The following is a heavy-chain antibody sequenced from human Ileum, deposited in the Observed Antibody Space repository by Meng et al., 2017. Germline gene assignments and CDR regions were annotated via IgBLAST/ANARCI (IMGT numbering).Heavy chain of an antibody. V-gene: IGHV3-49*03. CDR1: GFNFAEYA. CDR2: IRSKPYGGTI. D-gene: IGHD2-15*01. CDR3: TRGAYRYCIGGGCFDY. J-gene: IGHJ4*02. Sequence: GESLKISCTTSGFNFAEYAMSCFRQAPGKGLECVGFIRSKPYGGTIESAASVKGRFTMSRDDSKSIAYLQMNSLKTEDTAVYYCTRGAYRYCIGGGCFDYWGQGALVTVSS.